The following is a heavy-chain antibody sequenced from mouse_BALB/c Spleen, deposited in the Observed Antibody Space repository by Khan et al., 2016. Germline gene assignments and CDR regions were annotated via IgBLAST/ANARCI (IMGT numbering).Heavy chain of an antibody. D-gene: IGHD6-1*01. Sequence: QIQLVQSGPELKKPGETVRISCKASGYTFTTAGMQWVQKMPGKGLRWIGWINTLSGVPIYAEDFRGRFAFSLETSVSTAYLEIGNLKNEDTATYFGAREPYAMDYWGQGTSVTVSS. CDR3: AREPYAMDY. J-gene: IGHJ4*01. CDR2: INTLSGVP. CDR1: GYTFTTAG. V-gene: IGHV9-4*02.